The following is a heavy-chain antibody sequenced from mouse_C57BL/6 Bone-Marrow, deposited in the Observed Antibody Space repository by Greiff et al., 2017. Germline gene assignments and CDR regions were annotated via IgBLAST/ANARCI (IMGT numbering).Heavy chain of an antibody. J-gene: IGHJ4*01. CDR1: GFTFTSYW. D-gene: IGHD2-1*01. CDR3: ARYGYYGNPLDY. V-gene: IGHV1-64*01. CDR2: IHPNSGST. Sequence: VQLQQPGAELVKPGASVKLSCTASGFTFTSYWMHWVKQRPGQGLEWIGMIHPNSGSTNYNEKFKSKATLTVDKSSSTAYMQLSSLTSEDSAVYYCARYGYYGNPLDYWGQGTSVTVSS.